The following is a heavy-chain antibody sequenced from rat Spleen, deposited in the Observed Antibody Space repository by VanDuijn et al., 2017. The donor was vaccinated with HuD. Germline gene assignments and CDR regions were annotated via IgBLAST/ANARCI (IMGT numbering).Heavy chain of an antibody. CDR2: ISTSGSRT. J-gene: IGHJ2*01. V-gene: IGHV5-31*01. CDR3: ARRRYDGSYYYFDY. CDR1: GFTFNYYW. Sequence: EVQLVESGGGLVQPGRSLKLSCVTSGFTFNYYWMTWIRRAPGRGLEWVASISTSGSRTYYPDSVKGRFTISRDNAKSSLYLQMNRLKSEDTATYYCARRRYDGSYYYFDYWGQGVMVTVSS. D-gene: IGHD1-12*02.